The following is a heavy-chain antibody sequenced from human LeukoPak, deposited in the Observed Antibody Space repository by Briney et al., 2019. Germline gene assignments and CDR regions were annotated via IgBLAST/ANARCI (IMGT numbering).Heavy chain of an antibody. CDR1: GFTFSSYG. D-gene: IGHD2-2*01. Sequence: PGGSLRLSCAASGFTFSSYGMHWVRQAPGKGLEWVAFIRYDGSNKYYADSVKGRFTISRDNSKNTLYLQMNSLRAEDTAVSYCAKSPGRYQLNFYYYMDVWGKGTSVTVSS. CDR3: AKSPGRYQLNFYYYMDV. CDR2: IRYDGSNK. V-gene: IGHV3-30*02. J-gene: IGHJ6*03.